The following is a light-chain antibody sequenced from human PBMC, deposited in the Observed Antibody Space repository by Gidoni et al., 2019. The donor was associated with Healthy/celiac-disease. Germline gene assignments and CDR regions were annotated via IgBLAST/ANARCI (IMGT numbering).Light chain of an antibody. Sequence: EIVFTQSPATLSLSPGERAPPSCRASSSVSSYLAWYQQKPGQAPRLLIYDASNRATGIPARFSGSGSGTDFTLTISSLETEDFAVYYCQQRSNWPPLTFGGGTKVEIK. CDR2: DAS. J-gene: IGKJ4*01. CDR1: SSVSSY. CDR3: QQRSNWPPLT. V-gene: IGKV3-11*01.